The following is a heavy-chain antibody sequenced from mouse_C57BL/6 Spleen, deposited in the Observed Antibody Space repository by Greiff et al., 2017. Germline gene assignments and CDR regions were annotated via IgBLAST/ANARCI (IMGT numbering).Heavy chain of an antibody. CDR3: ARRGVRYYGSSYNFDY. CDR2: IYPGSGST. CDR1: GYTFTSYW. V-gene: IGHV1-55*01. J-gene: IGHJ2*01. Sequence: QVQLQQPGAELVKPGASVKMSCKASGYTFTSYWITWVKQRPGQGLEWIGDIYPGSGSTNYNEKFKSKATLTVDTSSSTAYMQLSSLTSEDSAVYYCARRGVRYYGSSYNFDYWGQGTTLTVAS. D-gene: IGHD1-1*01.